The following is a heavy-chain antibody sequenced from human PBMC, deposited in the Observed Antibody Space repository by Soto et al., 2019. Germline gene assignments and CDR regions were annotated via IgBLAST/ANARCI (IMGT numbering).Heavy chain of an antibody. J-gene: IGHJ4*02. Sequence: SETLSLACPLYVSSFVGDYCGWILQPPVNWLEWIGEINHSGITNYNPSLKSRVTISVDTSKNQFSLKLSSVTAAETAVYYCEARGKWTWGGKDYWGQGTLVTVSS. D-gene: IGHD3-16*01. V-gene: IGHV4-34*01. CDR1: VSSFVGDY. CDR2: INHSGIT. CDR3: EARGKWTWGGKDY.